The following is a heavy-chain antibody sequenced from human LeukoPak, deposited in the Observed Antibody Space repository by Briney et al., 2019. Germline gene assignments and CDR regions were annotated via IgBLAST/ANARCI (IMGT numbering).Heavy chain of an antibody. J-gene: IGHJ4*02. Sequence: SETLSLTCAVSGVSFDDNYWAWVRQTPGKGLEWIGEINHSGYTNDSPSLKSRVTLSIDTSRKQFSLNLRSVTVADAGTYYCTRMTTGHDYWGQGTLVTVSS. CDR2: INHSGYT. V-gene: IGHV4-34*01. D-gene: IGHD4-17*01. CDR3: TRMTTGHDY. CDR1: GVSFDDNY.